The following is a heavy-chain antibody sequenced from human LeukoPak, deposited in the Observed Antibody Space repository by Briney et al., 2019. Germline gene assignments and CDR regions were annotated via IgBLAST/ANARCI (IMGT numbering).Heavy chain of an antibody. CDR3: AKGPNTASADY. D-gene: IGHD6-25*01. Sequence: SGGSLRLSCAASGFTFDGYAMHWVRQAPGKGLEWVSGISWNSGSIGYADSVKGRFTISRDNAKNSLYLQMNSLRAEDTALYYCAKGPNTASADYWGQGTLVTVSS. CDR2: ISWNSGSI. J-gene: IGHJ4*02. V-gene: IGHV3-9*01. CDR1: GFTFDGYA.